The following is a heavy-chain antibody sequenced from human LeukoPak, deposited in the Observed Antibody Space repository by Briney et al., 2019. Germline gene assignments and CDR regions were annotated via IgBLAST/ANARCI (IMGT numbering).Heavy chain of an antibody. Sequence: GGSLRLSCAASGFTVRGNSMGWVRQAPGRGLDWVSTIWTDERTFYADSVKGRFTISRDESKNTLYLQMNNLGAEDTAVYYCARRYCSGGICYFFVYWGQGTLVTVSS. CDR2: IWTDERT. CDR1: GFTVRGNS. V-gene: IGHV3-53*01. CDR3: ARRYCSGGICYFFVY. D-gene: IGHD2-15*01. J-gene: IGHJ4*02.